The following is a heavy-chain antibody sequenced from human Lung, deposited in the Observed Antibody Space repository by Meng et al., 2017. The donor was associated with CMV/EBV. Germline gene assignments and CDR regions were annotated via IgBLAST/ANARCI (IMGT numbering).Heavy chain of an antibody. CDR1: GGSISSSSYY. Sequence: WGSLRLSCTVSGGSISSSSYYWGWIRQPPGKGLEWIGSIYYSGSTYYNPSLKSRVTISVDTSKNQFSLKLNSVTAADTAVYYCARPIYCTSSFEYWGQGSLVTVSS. CDR2: IYYSGST. CDR3: ARPIYCTSSFEY. V-gene: IGHV4-39*01. J-gene: IGHJ4*02. D-gene: IGHD2-8*01.